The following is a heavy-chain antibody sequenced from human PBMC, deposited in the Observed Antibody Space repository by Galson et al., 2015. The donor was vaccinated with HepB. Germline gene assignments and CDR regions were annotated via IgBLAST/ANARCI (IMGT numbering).Heavy chain of an antibody. CDR2: FAPEDGET. D-gene: IGHD6-19*01. Sequence: SVKVSCKVSGYSLIELSMHWVRQAPGKGLEWMGGFAPEDGETIYAQKFQGWVTMTRDTSISTAYMELSRLRSDDTAVYYCARAVAATREIDYWGQGTLVTVSS. V-gene: IGHV1-24*01. CDR1: GYSLIELS. CDR3: ARAVAATREIDY. J-gene: IGHJ4*02.